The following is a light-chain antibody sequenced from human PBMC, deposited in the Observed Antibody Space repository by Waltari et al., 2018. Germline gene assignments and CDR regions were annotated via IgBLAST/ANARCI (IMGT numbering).Light chain of an antibody. V-gene: IGLV2-14*01. CDR2: DLT. Sequence: QSVLTQPASVSGSPGQSITLSCTGTNSYIGSYSYVSWYQQYPGKAPKLIIYDLTERPSGVSTRFSGSKSGNTASLTISGLQADDEADYFCSSYTGRGTVIFGRGTMVTVL. CDR1: NSYIGSYSY. CDR3: SSYTGRGTVI. J-gene: IGLJ2*01.